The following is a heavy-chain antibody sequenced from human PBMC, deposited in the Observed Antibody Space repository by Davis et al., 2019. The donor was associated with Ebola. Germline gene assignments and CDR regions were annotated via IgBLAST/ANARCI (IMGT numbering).Heavy chain of an antibody. J-gene: IGHJ6*02. CDR3: ARGEYCSSTSCPGGYGMDV. CDR1: GGSFSGYY. Sequence: SETLSLTCAVYGGSFSGYYWSWIRQPPGKGLEWIGEIMHSGSTNYNPSLKSRVTISVDTSKNQFSLKLSSVTAADTAVYYCARGEYCSSTSCPGGYGMDVWGQGTTVTVSS. V-gene: IGHV4-34*01. CDR2: IMHSGST. D-gene: IGHD2-2*01.